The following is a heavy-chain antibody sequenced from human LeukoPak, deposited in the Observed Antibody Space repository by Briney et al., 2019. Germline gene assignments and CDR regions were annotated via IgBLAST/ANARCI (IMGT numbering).Heavy chain of an antibody. CDR3: ARAQIFIAASGTGTFDY. V-gene: IGHV1-46*01. J-gene: IGHJ4*02. CDR1: GYTFTSYY. CDR2: INPSGGST. Sequence: ASVKVSCKASGYTFTSYYMHWVRQAPGQGLEWMGIINPSGGSTSYAQKFQGRVTMTRDTSISTAFMEVSSLRSDDTAVYYCARAQIFIAASGTGTFDYWGQGTLVTVSS. D-gene: IGHD6-13*01.